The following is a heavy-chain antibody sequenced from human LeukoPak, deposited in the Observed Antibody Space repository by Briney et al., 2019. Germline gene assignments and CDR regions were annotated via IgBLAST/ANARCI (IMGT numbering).Heavy chain of an antibody. CDR3: ARERVIAARPHFIYYYYMDV. Sequence: PSETLSLTCTVSGGSISSGSYYWSWIRQPAGKGLEWIGRIYTSGSTNYNLSLKSRVTISVDTSKNQFSLKLSSVTAADTAVYYCARERVIAARPHFIYYYYMDVWGKGTTVTVSS. D-gene: IGHD6-6*01. J-gene: IGHJ6*03. V-gene: IGHV4-61*02. CDR2: IYTSGST. CDR1: GGSISSGSYY.